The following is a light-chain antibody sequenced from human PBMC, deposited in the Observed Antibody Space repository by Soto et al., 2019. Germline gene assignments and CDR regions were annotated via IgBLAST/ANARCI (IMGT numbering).Light chain of an antibody. CDR3: SSYKSSSPYV. Sequence: QSVLTQPASVSGSPGQSITISCTGTSSDVGGYNYVSWYQQHPGKAPKLMIYDVSNRPSGVSNRFSDSKSGNTASLTISGLQAEDEADYYCSSYKSSSPYVFGTGTKVTV. CDR1: SSDVGGYNY. CDR2: DVS. J-gene: IGLJ1*01. V-gene: IGLV2-14*01.